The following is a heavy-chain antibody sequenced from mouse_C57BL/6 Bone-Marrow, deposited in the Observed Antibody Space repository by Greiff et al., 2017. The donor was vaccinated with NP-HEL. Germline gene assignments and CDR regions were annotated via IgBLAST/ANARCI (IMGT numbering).Heavy chain of an antibody. CDR3: ARHSTVVPFDY. CDR2: ISNGGGST. D-gene: IGHD1-1*01. CDR1: GFTFSDYY. J-gene: IGHJ2*01. V-gene: IGHV5-12*01. Sequence: EVHLVESGGGLVQPGGSLKLSCAASGFTFSDYYMYWVRQTPEKRLEWVAYISNGGGSTYYLDTVKGRFTISRDNAKNTLYLQMSRLKSEDTAMYYCARHSTVVPFDYWGQGTTLTVSS.